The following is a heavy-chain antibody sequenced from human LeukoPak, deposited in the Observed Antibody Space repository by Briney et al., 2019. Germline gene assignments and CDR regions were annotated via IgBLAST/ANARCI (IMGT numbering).Heavy chain of an antibody. CDR3: VYYDSSGYPDYFDY. CDR1: GYTFTSYG. Sequence: ASVKVSCKASGYTFTSYGISWVRQAPGQGLEWMGWISAYNGNTNYAQKLQGRVIMTTDTSTSTAYMELRSLRSDDTAVYYCVYYDSSGYPDYFDYWGQGTLVTVSS. CDR2: ISAYNGNT. V-gene: IGHV1-18*01. D-gene: IGHD3-22*01. J-gene: IGHJ4*02.